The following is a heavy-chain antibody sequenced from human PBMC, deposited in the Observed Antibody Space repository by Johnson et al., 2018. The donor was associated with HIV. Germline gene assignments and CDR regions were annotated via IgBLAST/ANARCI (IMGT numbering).Heavy chain of an antibody. Sequence: QVQLVESGGGVVQPGRSLRLSCAASGFTFSSYALHWVRQAPGKGLEWVAVVWFDGRNKYYSDSVKGRFTISRDDSKNTLYLQMNSLRVEDTAVYHCAKVAVATAAGGVALDVWGPGTMVTVSS. D-gene: IGHD6-25*01. CDR2: VWFDGRNK. V-gene: IGHV3-33*06. CDR3: AKVAVATAAGGVALDV. J-gene: IGHJ3*01. CDR1: GFTFSSYA.